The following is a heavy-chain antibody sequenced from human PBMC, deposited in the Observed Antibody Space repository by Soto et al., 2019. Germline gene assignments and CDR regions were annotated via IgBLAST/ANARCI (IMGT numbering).Heavy chain of an antibody. CDR1: GGTFSSYA. CDR3: AGGGSSHTPYFDY. D-gene: IGHD6-13*01. Sequence: SVKVSCKASGGTFSSYAISWVRQAPGQGLEWMGGIIPIFGTANYAQKFQGRVTITADESTSTAYMELSSLRSEDTAVYYCAGGGSSHTPYFDYWGQGTLVTVSS. V-gene: IGHV1-69*13. CDR2: IIPIFGTA. J-gene: IGHJ4*02.